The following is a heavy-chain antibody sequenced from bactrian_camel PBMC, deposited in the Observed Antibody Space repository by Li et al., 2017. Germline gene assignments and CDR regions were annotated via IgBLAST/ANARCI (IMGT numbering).Heavy chain of an antibody. CDR2: INNEDMT. Sequence: QLVESGGGPVQAGGSLRLSCAASGSFTGYYCMGWFRQAPEKEREGIASINNEDMTTYADSVKGRFTISFDRAKNIIELQMHSLKPEDTAMYYCAAGQCPPDIVVVDTVDFDYWGQGTQVTVS. CDR3: AAGQCPPDIVVVDTVDFDY. D-gene: IGHD6*01. V-gene: IGHV3S63*01. CDR1: GSFTGYYC. J-gene: IGHJ6*01.